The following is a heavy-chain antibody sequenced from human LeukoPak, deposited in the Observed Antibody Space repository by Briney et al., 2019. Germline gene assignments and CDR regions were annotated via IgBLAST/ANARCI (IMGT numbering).Heavy chain of an antibody. CDR2: IIPIFGTA. Sequence: SVKVSCKASRGTFSSYAISWVRQAPGQGLEWMGGIIPIFGTANYAQKYQGRVTITADESTSTAYMELSSLRSEDTAVYYCARVERRWLHTIGYDYWGQGTLVTVSS. CDR3: ARVERRWLHTIGYDY. J-gene: IGHJ4*02. D-gene: IGHD5-24*01. V-gene: IGHV1-69*13. CDR1: RGTFSSYA.